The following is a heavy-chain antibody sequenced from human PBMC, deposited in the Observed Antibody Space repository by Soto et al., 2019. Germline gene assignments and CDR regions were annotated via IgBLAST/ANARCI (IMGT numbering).Heavy chain of an antibody. J-gene: IGHJ6*02. V-gene: IGHV4-39*01. CDR2: IYYSGST. D-gene: IGHD3-3*01. Sequence: QLQLQESGPGLVKPSETLSLTCTVSGGSISSSSYYWCWIRQPPGKGLEWIGSIYYSGSTYYNPSLKSRVTISVDTSKHQFSLKLSSVTAADTAVYYCAILEWLLPHYYYYGMDVWGQGTTVTVSS. CDR3: AILEWLLPHYYYYGMDV. CDR1: GGSISSSSYY.